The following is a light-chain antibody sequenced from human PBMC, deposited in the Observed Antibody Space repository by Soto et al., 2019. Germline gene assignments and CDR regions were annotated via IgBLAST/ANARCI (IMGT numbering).Light chain of an antibody. CDR3: SSYSISTAYL. Sequence: QPALTQPASVSGSPGQSITISCTGTSSDVGGYDYVSWYQLHPGKAPKLMVFEVSNRPSGVSYRFSGPKSGNTASLTISGLQAEDEADYFCSSYSISTAYLFGTGTKSPS. CDR2: EVS. J-gene: IGLJ1*01. V-gene: IGLV2-14*01. CDR1: SSDVGGYDY.